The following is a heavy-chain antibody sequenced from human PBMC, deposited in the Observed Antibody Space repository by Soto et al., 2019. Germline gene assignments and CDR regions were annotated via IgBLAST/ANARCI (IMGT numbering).Heavy chain of an antibody. Sequence: SETLSLTCTVSGGSISNFYWSWIRQPPGKGLEWIGYISYSGNTNYNPSLRSRVSISVDTSKNQLSLNLTSVTAADTAVYYCARAPMVLSRSYFDSWGQGTPVTVS. CDR1: GGSISNFY. J-gene: IGHJ4*02. V-gene: IGHV4-59*01. D-gene: IGHD2-8*01. CDR2: ISYSGNT. CDR3: ARAPMVLSRSYFDS.